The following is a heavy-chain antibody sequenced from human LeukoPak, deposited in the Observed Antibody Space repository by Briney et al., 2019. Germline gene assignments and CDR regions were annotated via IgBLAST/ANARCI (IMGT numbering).Heavy chain of an antibody. J-gene: IGHJ5*02. Sequence: SETLSLTCTVSGGSISSYYWSWIRQPPGKGLEWIGYIYYSGSTNYNPSLKSRVTISVDTSKNQFSLKLSSVTAADTAVYYCARASRIQLWRRANWFDPWGQGTLVTVSS. V-gene: IGHV4-59*01. CDR1: GGSISSYY. CDR3: ARASRIQLWRRANWFDP. D-gene: IGHD5-18*01. CDR2: IYYSGST.